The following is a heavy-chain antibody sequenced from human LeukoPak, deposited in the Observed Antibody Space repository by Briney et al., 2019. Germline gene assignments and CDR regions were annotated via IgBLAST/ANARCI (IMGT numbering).Heavy chain of an antibody. CDR3: ARDRSGWYYFDY. CDR1: GFTFSDYE. J-gene: IGHJ4*02. CDR2: ISGGGTSI. V-gene: IGHV3-48*03. Sequence: AGGSLRLSCAASGFTFSDYEMNWVRQAPGQGLEWVSSISGGGTSIYYADSMKGRFTMSRDNADNSLYLQMSSLTAEDTAVYFCARDRSGWYYFDYWGQGALVTVAS. D-gene: IGHD6-19*01.